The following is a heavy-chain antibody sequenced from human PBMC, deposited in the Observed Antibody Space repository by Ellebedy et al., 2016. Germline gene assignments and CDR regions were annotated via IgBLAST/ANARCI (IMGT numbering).Heavy chain of an antibody. CDR2: ISGSGGST. V-gene: IGHV3-23*01. CDR1: GFTFSSYA. D-gene: IGHD4-17*01. Sequence: GESLKISXAASGFTFSSYAMSWVRQAPGKGLEWVSAISGSGGSTYYADSVKGRFTISRDNSKNTLYLQMNSLRAEDTAVYYCAKDGPHDYGDLDAFDIWGQGTMVTVSS. CDR3: AKDGPHDYGDLDAFDI. J-gene: IGHJ3*02.